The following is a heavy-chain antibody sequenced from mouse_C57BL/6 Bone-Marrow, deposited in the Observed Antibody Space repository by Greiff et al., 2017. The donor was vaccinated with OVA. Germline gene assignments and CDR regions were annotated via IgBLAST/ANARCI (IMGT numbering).Heavy chain of an antibody. CDR3: ARQRFITTVVATRPWYFDV. D-gene: IGHD1-1*01. Sequence: VRLQQPGAELVRPGSSVKLSCKASGYTFTSYWMHWVKQRPIQGLEWIGNIDPSDSETHYNQKFKDKATLTVDKSSSTAYMQLSSLTSEDSAVYYCARQRFITTVVATRPWYFDVWGTGTTVTVSS. V-gene: IGHV1-52*01. CDR2: IDPSDSET. CDR1: GYTFTSYW. J-gene: IGHJ1*03.